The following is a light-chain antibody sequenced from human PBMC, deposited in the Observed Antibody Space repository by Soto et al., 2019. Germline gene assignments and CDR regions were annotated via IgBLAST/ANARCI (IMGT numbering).Light chain of an antibody. Sequence: EIVMTQSPATLSVSPGERATLSCRASQSVSSSYLAWYQQKPGQAPRLLICGASSRATGIPDRFSGSGSGTDFTLTISRLEPEDFAVYYCQQYGSSLGVTFGGGTKVDIK. V-gene: IGKV3-20*01. J-gene: IGKJ4*01. CDR1: QSVSSSY. CDR3: QQYGSSLGVT. CDR2: GAS.